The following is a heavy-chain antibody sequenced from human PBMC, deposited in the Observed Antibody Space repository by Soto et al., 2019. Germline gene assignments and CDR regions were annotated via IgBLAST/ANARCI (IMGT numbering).Heavy chain of an antibody. J-gene: IGHJ4*02. V-gene: IGHV1-69*02. Sequence: SVKVSCKASGGTFSSYTISWVRQAPGQGLEWMGRIIPILGIANYAQKFQGRVTITADKSTSTAYMELSSLRSEDTAVYYCASSSVPGYSSGWPYWGQGTLVTVS. CDR3: ASSSVPGYSSGWPY. D-gene: IGHD6-19*01. CDR1: GGTFSSYT. CDR2: IIPILGIA.